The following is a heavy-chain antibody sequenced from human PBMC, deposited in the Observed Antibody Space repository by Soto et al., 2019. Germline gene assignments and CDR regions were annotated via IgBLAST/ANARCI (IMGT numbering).Heavy chain of an antibody. Sequence: QVQLQESGPGLVKPSETLSLTCIVSGGSITSYYWSWIRQPPGKGLEWIGYIHYRGSTNYNPSFKLRVTISVDTSKNQFSLNLSSVTAADTAVYYCARGGHYSNHEYDYYYMDVWGKGTTVTVSS. CDR2: IHYRGST. V-gene: IGHV4-59*01. CDR1: GGSITSYY. D-gene: IGHD4-4*01. CDR3: ARGGHYSNHEYDYYYMDV. J-gene: IGHJ6*03.